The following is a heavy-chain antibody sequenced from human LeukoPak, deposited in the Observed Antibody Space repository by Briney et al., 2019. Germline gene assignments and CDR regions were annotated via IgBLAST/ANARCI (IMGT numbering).Heavy chain of an antibody. Sequence: LETLSLTCTVSGDSISSFYWGWIRQPPGKGLEWIGQIFYSGSTKYNPSLESRLTISIDTSKNQFFLQLSSATAADTAVYYCARAPGARPFDYWGQGTLVTVS. CDR3: ARAPGARPFDY. CDR2: IFYSGST. J-gene: IGHJ4*02. CDR1: GDSISSFY. V-gene: IGHV4-59*01. D-gene: IGHD6-6*01.